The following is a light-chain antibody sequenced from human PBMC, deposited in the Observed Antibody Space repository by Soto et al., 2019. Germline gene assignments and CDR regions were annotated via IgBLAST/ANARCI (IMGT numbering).Light chain of an antibody. CDR2: AAS. Sequence: IVMTQSPSSLSAAVGDRVTITCRASQDVSSYLVWYQQKPWKAPELLIYAASTLQSGVPSRFSGSGSGTEFTLTIHSLQPEDFATYCCQQPSYYPRTFGQGTKLEIK. V-gene: IGKV1-9*01. CDR1: QDVSSY. J-gene: IGKJ2*01. CDR3: QQPSYYPRT.